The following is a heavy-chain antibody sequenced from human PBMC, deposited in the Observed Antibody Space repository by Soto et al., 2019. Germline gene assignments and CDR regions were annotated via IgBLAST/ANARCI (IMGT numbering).Heavy chain of an antibody. V-gene: IGHV1-3*01. D-gene: IGHD5-12*01. CDR2: INAGNGST. Sequence: ASVKVSCKASGYTFTSYAMHWVRQAPGQRLEGMGWINAGNGSTKYSQKVQGRVTITRDTSASTAYMELSSLRSEDTAVYYCARDEDGYNYGAFDIWGQGTMVTVSS. J-gene: IGHJ3*02. CDR3: ARDEDGYNYGAFDI. CDR1: GYTFTSYA.